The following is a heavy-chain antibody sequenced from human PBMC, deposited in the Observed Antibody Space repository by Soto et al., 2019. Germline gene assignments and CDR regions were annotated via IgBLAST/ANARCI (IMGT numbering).Heavy chain of an antibody. J-gene: IGHJ4*02. D-gene: IGHD2-15*01. CDR1: GFTFSSYA. CDR2: ISGSGGST. Sequence: EVQLLESGGGLVQPGGSLRLSCAASGFTFSSYAMSLVRQSPGKGLEWVSAISGSGGSTYDADSVKGRFTISRDNSKNTLYLQMNSLRAEDTAVYYCAKDRIGGVDYWGQGTLVTVSS. V-gene: IGHV3-23*01. CDR3: AKDRIGGVDY.